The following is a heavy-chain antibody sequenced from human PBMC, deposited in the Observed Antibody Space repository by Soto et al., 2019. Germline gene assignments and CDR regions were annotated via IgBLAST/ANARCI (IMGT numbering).Heavy chain of an antibody. J-gene: IGHJ4*02. V-gene: IGHV1-8*01. Sequence: ASVKVSCKASGDTFTTYDINWVRQATGHGLEWMGWINPNSGNIGFAQRFQGRVTMTRDTAIRTAYMEVSSLRSDDTAVYYCARGRASGSYYLLDYWGQGTLVTVSS. CDR3: ARGRASGSYYLLDY. D-gene: IGHD3-10*01. CDR1: GDTFTTYD. CDR2: INPNSGNI.